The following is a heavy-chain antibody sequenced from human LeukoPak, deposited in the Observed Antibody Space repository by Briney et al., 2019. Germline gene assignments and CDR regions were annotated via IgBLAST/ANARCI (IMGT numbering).Heavy chain of an antibody. CDR1: GYTFTGYY. CDR3: ARDLDSSGLEYFQH. J-gene: IGHJ1*01. CDR2: INPNTGGT. V-gene: IGHV1-2*02. D-gene: IGHD6-19*01. Sequence: ASVKVSCKASGYTFTGYYIHWVRQAPGQGLEWMGWINPNTGGTYYAQKFQGRVTMTRDTSISTAYMELSRLRSDDTAVYYCARDLDSSGLEYFQHWGQGTLVTVSS.